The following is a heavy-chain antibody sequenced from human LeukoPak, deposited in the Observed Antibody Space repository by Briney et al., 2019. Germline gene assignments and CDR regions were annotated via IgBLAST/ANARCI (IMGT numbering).Heavy chain of an antibody. Sequence: ASVKVSCKASGYTFTSYYMHWVRQAPGQGLEWMGIINPSGGSTSYAQKFQGRVTMTRDTSTSTVYMELSSLRAEDTAVYYCARESGIAAALDLWGQGTLVTVSS. CDR1: GYTFTSYY. V-gene: IGHV1-46*01. J-gene: IGHJ5*02. CDR2: INPSGGST. CDR3: ARESGIAAALDL. D-gene: IGHD6-13*01.